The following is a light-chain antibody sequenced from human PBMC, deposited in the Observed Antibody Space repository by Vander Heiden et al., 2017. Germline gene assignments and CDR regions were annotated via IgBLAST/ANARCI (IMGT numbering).Light chain of an antibody. J-gene: IGKJ4*01. CDR1: QSIGVY. CDR2: IAS. Sequence: IPMTPSPSSLSASLGDRVTITCRTSQSIGVYLNWYQQKPGKAPNLLIYIASSLQTGVPPRFSGSGSGIDFTLTISSLQPEDSATYYCQQTYTTPQTFGGGTKVEIK. CDR3: QQTYTTPQT. V-gene: IGKV1-39*01.